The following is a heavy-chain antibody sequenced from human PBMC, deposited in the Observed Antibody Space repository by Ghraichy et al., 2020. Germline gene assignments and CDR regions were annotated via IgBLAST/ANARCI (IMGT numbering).Heavy chain of an antibody. D-gene: IGHD5-18*01. CDR3: ARGPRGDSYGDY. J-gene: IGHJ4*02. CDR2: MNPNSGNT. Sequence: ASVKVSCKASGYTFSSYDITWVRQATGQGLEWMGWMNPNSGNTGYAQNFQGRVTMTRTTSISTAYIELSSLRSEDTAVYYCARGPRGDSYGDYWGQGTLVTVSS. V-gene: IGHV1-8*01. CDR1: GYTFSSYD.